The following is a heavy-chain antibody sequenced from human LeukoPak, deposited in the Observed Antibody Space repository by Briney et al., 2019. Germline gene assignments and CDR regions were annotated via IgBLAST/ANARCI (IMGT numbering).Heavy chain of an antibody. CDR1: GFTFSGSA. CDR2: IRSKANSYAT. CDR3: TRREGYCSSTSCPAFDY. V-gene: IGHV3-73*01. J-gene: IGHJ4*02. Sequence: PGGSLKLSCAASGFTFSGSAMHWVRQASGKGLEWVGRIRSKANSYATAYAASVKGRFTISRDASKNTAYLQMNSLKTEDTAVYYCTRREGYCSSTSCPAFDYWGQGTLVTVSS. D-gene: IGHD2-2*01.